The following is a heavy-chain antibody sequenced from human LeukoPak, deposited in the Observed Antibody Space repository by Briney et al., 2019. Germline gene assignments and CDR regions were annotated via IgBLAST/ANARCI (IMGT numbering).Heavy chain of an antibody. CDR2: FDPEDGET. D-gene: IGHD3-10*01. V-gene: IGHV1-24*01. CDR3: ATDYPHFTMDRGVINY. Sequence: ASVKVSCKVSGYTLTELSMHWVRQAPGKGLEWMGGFDPEDGETIYAQKFQGRVTMTEDTSTDTAYMELSSLRSEDTAVYYCATDYPHFTMDRGVINYWGQGTLVTVSS. J-gene: IGHJ4*02. CDR1: GYTLTELS.